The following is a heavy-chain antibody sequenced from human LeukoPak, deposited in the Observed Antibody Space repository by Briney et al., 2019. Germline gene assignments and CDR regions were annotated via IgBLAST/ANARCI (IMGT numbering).Heavy chain of an antibody. V-gene: IGHV5-51*01. Sequence: GESLKISCKGSGYSFTSYWIGWVRQMPGKGLEWMGITYPGDSDTRYSPSFQGQVTISADKSISTAYLQWSSLKASDTAMYYCASHSPSSGFAFDIWGQGTMVTVSS. CDR2: TYPGDSDT. CDR3: ASHSPSSGFAFDI. CDR1: GYSFTSYW. D-gene: IGHD3-22*01. J-gene: IGHJ3*02.